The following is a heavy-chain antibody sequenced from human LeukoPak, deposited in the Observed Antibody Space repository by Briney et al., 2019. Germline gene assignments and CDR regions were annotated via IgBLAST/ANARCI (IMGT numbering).Heavy chain of an antibody. CDR2: ISGSGGST. CDR3: AKSWGITMVRGPPYYLYYYGMDV. D-gene: IGHD3-10*01. V-gene: IGHV3-23*01. CDR1: GFTFSSYA. Sequence: PGGSLRLSCAASGFTFSSYAMSWVRQAPGKGLEWVSAISGSGGSTYYADSVKGRFTISRDNSKNTLYLQMNSLRAEDTAVYYCAKSWGITMVRGPPYYLYYYGMDVWGQGTTVTVSS. J-gene: IGHJ6*02.